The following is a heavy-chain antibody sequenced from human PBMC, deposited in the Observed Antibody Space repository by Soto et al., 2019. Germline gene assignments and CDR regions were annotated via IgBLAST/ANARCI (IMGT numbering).Heavy chain of an antibody. CDR1: GFTFSSYG. Sequence: GSLRLSCAASGFTFSSYGMHWVRQAPGKGLEWVAVIWYDGSNKYYADSVKGRFTISRDNSKNTLYLQMNSLRAEDTAVYYCARERKWGSSSWYREDYYYYGMDVWGQGTTVTVSS. CDR3: ARERKWGSSSWYREDYYYYGMDV. V-gene: IGHV3-33*01. CDR2: IWYDGSNK. D-gene: IGHD6-13*01. J-gene: IGHJ6*02.